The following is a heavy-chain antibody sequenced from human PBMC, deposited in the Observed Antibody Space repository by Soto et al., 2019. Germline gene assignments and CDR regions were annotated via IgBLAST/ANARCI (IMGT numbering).Heavy chain of an antibody. CDR1: GFSLTTSGVG. CDR2: IYWAADK. J-gene: IGHJ4*02. Sequence: QITLNESGPTVVRPTETLTLTCRFSGFSLTTSGVGVGWIRQSPGKAPEWLALIYWAADKRYSASLKSRLTITKDTSKNQVVLTVSDLDPTDTATYYCAHRVLRTVFGLVTTTAIYFDFWGQGTPVAVSS. CDR3: AHRVLRTVFGLVTTTAIYFDF. V-gene: IGHV2-5*02. D-gene: IGHD3-3*01.